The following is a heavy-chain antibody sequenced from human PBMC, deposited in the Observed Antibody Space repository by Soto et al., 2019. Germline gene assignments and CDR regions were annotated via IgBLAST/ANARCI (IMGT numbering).Heavy chain of an antibody. Sequence: GGSLRLSCAASGFTFSDYYMSWIRQAPGKGLEWVSYISSGSTIYYADSVKGRFTISRDNAKNSLYLQMNSLRAEDTAVYYCARVERGITIFGVVIPPLDYWGQGTLVTVSS. CDR2: ISSGSTI. J-gene: IGHJ4*02. CDR3: ARVERGITIFGVVIPPLDY. D-gene: IGHD3-3*01. CDR1: GFTFSDYY. V-gene: IGHV3-11*01.